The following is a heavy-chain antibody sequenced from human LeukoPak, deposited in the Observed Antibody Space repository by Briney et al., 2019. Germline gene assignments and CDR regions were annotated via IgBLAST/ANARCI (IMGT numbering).Heavy chain of an antibody. D-gene: IGHD6-19*01. CDR2: LRSDENKK. J-gene: IGHJ4*02. V-gene: IGHV3-30*02. Sequence: GGSLRLSCVASGFTFSRFGMHWVRQAPGKGLEWVAFLRSDENKKNYADSVKGRFIISRDDSMNTLYLQMNTLRPEDTAVYYCAKRSSSPIYTNGWGVGSWGQGTLVSVSS. CDR1: GFTFSRFG. CDR3: AKRSSSPIYTNGWGVGS.